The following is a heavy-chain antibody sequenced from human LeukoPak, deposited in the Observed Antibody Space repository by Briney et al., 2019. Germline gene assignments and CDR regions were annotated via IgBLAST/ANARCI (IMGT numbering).Heavy chain of an antibody. CDR2: ISAYNGNT. V-gene: IGHV1-18*01. D-gene: IGHD2-15*01. CDR3: ARDSYCSGGSCCLDY. J-gene: IGHJ4*02. CDR1: GYTFTSYG. Sequence: GASVKVSCKASGYTFTSYGISWGGKAPGQGLEWMGWISAYNGNTNYAQKLQGRVTMTTDTSTSTAYMELRSLRSDDTAVYYCARDSYCSGGSCCLDYWGQGTLVTVSS.